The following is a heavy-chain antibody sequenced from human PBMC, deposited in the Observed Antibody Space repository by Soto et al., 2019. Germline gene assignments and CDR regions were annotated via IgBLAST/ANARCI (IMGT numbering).Heavy chain of an antibody. CDR1: ASTFSSYA. CDR3: AKLNVNEYYYDTEVYFDY. J-gene: IGHJ4*02. D-gene: IGHD3-22*01. V-gene: IGHV3-23*01. CDR2: MSGSGGST. Sequence: GSLRPSGAASASTFSSYAMSWVRQAPGKGLEWGSAMSGSGGSTYYADSVKGRFTIARDNSKNTLYLQMNSLRAEDTAVYYRAKLNVNEYYYDTEVYFDYWGQGTMVTVSS.